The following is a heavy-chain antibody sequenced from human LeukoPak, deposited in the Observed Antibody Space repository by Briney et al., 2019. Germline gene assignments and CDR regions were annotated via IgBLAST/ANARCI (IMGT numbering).Heavy chain of an antibody. J-gene: IGHJ3*02. Sequence: RRASVKVSCKASGYTFTSYYMHWVRQAPGQGLEWMGRINPNSGGTNYAQKFQGRVTMTRDTSISTAYMELSRLRSDDTAVYYCARGPRLDSSGWYYGAFDIWGQGTMVTVSS. V-gene: IGHV1-2*06. D-gene: IGHD6-19*01. CDR1: GYTFTSYY. CDR2: INPNSGGT. CDR3: ARGPRLDSSGWYYGAFDI.